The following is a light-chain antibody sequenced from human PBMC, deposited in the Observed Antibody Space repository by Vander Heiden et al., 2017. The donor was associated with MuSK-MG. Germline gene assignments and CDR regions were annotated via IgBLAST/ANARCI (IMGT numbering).Light chain of an antibody. CDR2: DAS. Sequence: ELVLTHSPATLSLSPGERATLSCSASQSVSSYLAWYQQKPGQAPRLLIYDASNRASGITARFSGSGCGTDFTLTISSLEPEDFAVYYCQQRSNGPPEVTFGGGTKVEIK. J-gene: IGKJ4*01. V-gene: IGKV3-11*01. CDR1: QSVSSY. CDR3: QQRSNGPPEVT.